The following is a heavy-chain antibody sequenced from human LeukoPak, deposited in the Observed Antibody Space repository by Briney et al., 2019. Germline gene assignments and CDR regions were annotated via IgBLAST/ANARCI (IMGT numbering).Heavy chain of an antibody. V-gene: IGHV1-18*01. J-gene: IGHJ5*02. Sequence: GASVKVSCKASGYTFTSYGISWVRQAPGQGLEWMGWISAYNGNTNYAQKLQGRVTMTTDTSTSTAYTELRSLRSDDTAVYYCARQGPTVTSTSGFDPWGQGTLVTVSS. CDR3: ARQGPTVTSTSGFDP. CDR1: GYTFTSYG. CDR2: ISAYNGNT. D-gene: IGHD4-17*01.